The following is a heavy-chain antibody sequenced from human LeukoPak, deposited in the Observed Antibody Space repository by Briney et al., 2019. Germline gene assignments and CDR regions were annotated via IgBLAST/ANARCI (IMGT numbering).Heavy chain of an antibody. CDR2: INHSGST. J-gene: IGHJ4*02. D-gene: IGHD3-10*01. V-gene: IGHV4-34*01. CDR3: ARGISGYYGSGSICDY. Sequence: SETLSLTCAVYGGSFSGYYWSWIRQPPGKGLEWIGEINHSGSTNYNPSLKSRVTISVDTSKNQFSLKLSSVTAADTAVYYCARGISGYYGSGSICDYWGQGTLVTVSS. CDR1: GGSFSGYY.